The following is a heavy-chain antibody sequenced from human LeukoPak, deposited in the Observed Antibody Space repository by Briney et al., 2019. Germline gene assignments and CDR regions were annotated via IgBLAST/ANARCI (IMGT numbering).Heavy chain of an antibody. CDR2: INPSGGST. J-gene: IGHJ4*02. V-gene: IGHV1-46*01. CDR1: GYTFTSYY. CDR3: ARSRPGSVVH. D-gene: IGHD3-10*01. Sequence: ASVTVSCKASGYTFTSYYMHWVRQAPGQGLEWMGIINPSGGSTSYAQKFQGRVTMTTDTSTSTAYMELRSLISDDTAVYYCARSRPGSVVHWGQGTLVTVSS.